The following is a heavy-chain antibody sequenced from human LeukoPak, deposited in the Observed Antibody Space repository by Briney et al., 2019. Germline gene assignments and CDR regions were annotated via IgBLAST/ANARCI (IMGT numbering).Heavy chain of an antibody. Sequence: SETLSLTCTVSGGFIGSSSFYWAWIRQTPGKGLEWIGSLAYSGSTYYKSSLKSRVTLSVDAAKNQFSLNLTSVTAADTALFYCASSTSYYYDTSGYLEYWGQGILVTVSS. V-gene: IGHV4-39*01. J-gene: IGHJ4*02. CDR3: ASSTSYYYDTSGYLEY. D-gene: IGHD3-22*01. CDR1: GGFIGSSSFY. CDR2: LAYSGST.